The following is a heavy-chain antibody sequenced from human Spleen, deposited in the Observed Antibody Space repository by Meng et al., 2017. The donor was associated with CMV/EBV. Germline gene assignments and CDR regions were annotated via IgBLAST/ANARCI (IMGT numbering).Heavy chain of an antibody. D-gene: IGHD6-19*01. CDR3: AREVAGTVRWFDP. CDR2: INPNSGGT. V-gene: IGHV1-2*02. CDR1: GYNFTGYY. Sequence: CKASGYNFTGYYMHWVRHTPGQGLEWMGWINPNSGGTNYAQNFQGRVTMSRDTSISTAYMELSGLRSDDTAVYYCAREVAGTVRWFDPWGQGTLVTVSS. J-gene: IGHJ5*02.